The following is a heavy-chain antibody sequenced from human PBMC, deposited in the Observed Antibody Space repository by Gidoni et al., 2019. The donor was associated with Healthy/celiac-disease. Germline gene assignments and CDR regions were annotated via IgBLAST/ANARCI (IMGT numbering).Heavy chain of an antibody. Sequence: QVQLVESGGGLVKPGGSLRLSCAASGFTLSDYSMSWIRQAPGKGLEWVSYISSSGSTIYYADSVKGRFTISRDNAKNSLYLQMNSLRAEDTAVYYCARDQPYYYDSSGYYHFDYWGQGTLVTVSS. J-gene: IGHJ4*02. D-gene: IGHD3-22*01. CDR2: ISSSGSTI. V-gene: IGHV3-11*01. CDR1: GFTLSDYS. CDR3: ARDQPYYYDSSGYYHFDY.